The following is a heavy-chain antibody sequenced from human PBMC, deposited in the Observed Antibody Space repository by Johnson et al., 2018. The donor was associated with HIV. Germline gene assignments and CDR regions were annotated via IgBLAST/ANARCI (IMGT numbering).Heavy chain of an antibody. D-gene: IGHD2-21*01. CDR2: ILSKTHGGSA. J-gene: IGHJ3*02. V-gene: IGHV3-15*01. Sequence: VQLVESGGGLVKPGGSLRLSCAASGFIFSDSWMHWVRQAPGKGLEWVGRILSKTHGGSADYAAPVKGSFTISRDDSKNTLFLQMNSLRAEDTAVYYCAKGGCGGDCYSPYLFDIWGQGTMVTVSS. CDR1: GFIFSDSW. CDR3: AKGGCGGDCYSPYLFDI.